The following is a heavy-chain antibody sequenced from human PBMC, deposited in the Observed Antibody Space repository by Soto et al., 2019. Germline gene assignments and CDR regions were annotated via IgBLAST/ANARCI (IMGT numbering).Heavy chain of an antibody. CDR3: ASVETQRYYYGMDV. V-gene: IGHV1-69*13. Sequence: SVKVSCNASGDMFDTYTITWLRQAPGRGLEWMGGIIPIFRTADYAQKFQGRVTITADESTSTAYMELSSLRSEDTAVYYCASVETQRYYYGMDVWGQGTTVTVSS. CDR1: GDMFDTYT. D-gene: IGHD2-15*01. CDR2: IIPIFRTA. J-gene: IGHJ6*02.